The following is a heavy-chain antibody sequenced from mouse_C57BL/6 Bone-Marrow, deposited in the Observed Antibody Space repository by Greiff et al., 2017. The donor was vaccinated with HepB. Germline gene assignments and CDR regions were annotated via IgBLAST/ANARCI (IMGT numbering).Heavy chain of an antibody. V-gene: IGHV1-55*01. Sequence: QVHVKQPGAELVKPGASVKMSCKASGYTFTSYWITWVKQRPGQGLEWIGDIYPGSGSTNYNEKFKSKATLTVDTSSSTAYMQLSSLTSEDSAVYYCASSITTVAHWYFDVWGTGTTVTVSS. CDR1: GYTFTSYW. CDR2: IYPGSGST. J-gene: IGHJ1*03. D-gene: IGHD1-1*01. CDR3: ASSITTVAHWYFDV.